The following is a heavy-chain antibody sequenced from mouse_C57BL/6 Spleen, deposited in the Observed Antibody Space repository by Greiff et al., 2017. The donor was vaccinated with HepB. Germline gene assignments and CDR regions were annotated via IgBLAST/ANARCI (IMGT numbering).Heavy chain of an antibody. Sequence: VKLMESGAELVKPGASVKMSCKASGYTFTSYWITWVKQRPGQGLEWIGDIYPGSGSTNYNEKFKSKATLTVDTSSSTAYMQLSSLTSEDSAVYYCARQDYYGSSYRYFDVWGTGTTVTASS. J-gene: IGHJ1*03. V-gene: IGHV1-55*01. CDR3: ARQDYYGSSYRYFDV. CDR2: IYPGSGST. CDR1: GYTFTSYW. D-gene: IGHD1-1*01.